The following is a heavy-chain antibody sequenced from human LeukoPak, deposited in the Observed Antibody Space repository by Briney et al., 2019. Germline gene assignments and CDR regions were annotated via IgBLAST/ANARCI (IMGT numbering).Heavy chain of an antibody. CDR2: IYTTGNT. J-gene: IGHJ4*02. V-gene: IGHV4-4*07. CDR1: GGSISSYY. Sequence: SETLSLTCTVSGGSISSYYWSWIRQPAGKGREWVGRIYTTGNTDYNPSLKSRVTVSVDTSKNQFSLNLSSVTAADTAVYYCARDARGWGGFDYWGQGTLVTVSS. CDR3: ARDARGWGGFDY. D-gene: IGHD3-3*01.